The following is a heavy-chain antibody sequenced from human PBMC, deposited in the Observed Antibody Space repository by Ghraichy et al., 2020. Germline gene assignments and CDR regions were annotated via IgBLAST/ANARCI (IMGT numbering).Heavy chain of an antibody. CDR2: IKQDGSEK. CDR1: GFTFSSYW. D-gene: IGHD5-18*01. CDR3: ARGRPGYSYGYWWYFDL. V-gene: IGHV3-7*01. J-gene: IGHJ2*01. Sequence: GESLNISCAASGFTFSSYWMSWVRQAPGKGLEWVANIKQDGSEKYYVDSVKGRFTISRDNAKNSLYLQMNSLRAEDTAVYYCARGRPGYSYGYWWYFDLWGRGTLVTVSS.